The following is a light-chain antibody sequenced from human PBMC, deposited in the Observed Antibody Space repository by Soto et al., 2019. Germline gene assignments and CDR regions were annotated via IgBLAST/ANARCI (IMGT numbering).Light chain of an antibody. CDR1: SGSVSAAFY. CDR2: STS. V-gene: IGLV8-61*01. Sequence: QTVVTQEPSLSVSPGGTVTVTCGLTSGSVSAAFYSSWFQQTPGQAPRTLIYSTSVRSSGVPDRFSGSILGNKAALTITGAQADDESDYYCVLYMGNAIGVFGGGTKLTVL. CDR3: VLYMGNAIGV. J-gene: IGLJ3*02.